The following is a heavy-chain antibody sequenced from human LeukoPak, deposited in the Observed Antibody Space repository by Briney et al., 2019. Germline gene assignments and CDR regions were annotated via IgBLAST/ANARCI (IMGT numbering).Heavy chain of an antibody. Sequence: ASVKVSCKASGYTFTSYYMHWVRQAPGQGLEWMGIINPSGGSTSYAQKFQGRVTMTRDTSTSTVYMELSSLRSEDTAVYYCARAFLGGSSSFWFDPWGRGTLVTVSS. CDR3: ARAFLGGSSSFWFDP. D-gene: IGHD6-6*01. V-gene: IGHV1-46*01. CDR2: INPSGGST. J-gene: IGHJ5*02. CDR1: GYTFTSYY.